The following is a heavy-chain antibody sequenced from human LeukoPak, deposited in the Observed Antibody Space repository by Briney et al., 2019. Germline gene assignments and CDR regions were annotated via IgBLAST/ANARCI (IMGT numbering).Heavy chain of an antibody. CDR1: GFTYSSYG. D-gene: IGHD4-11*01. V-gene: IGHV3-30*02. Sequence: PGGSLRLSRAASGFTYSSYGMHWVRQAPGKGLEWVAFIRYDGSNKYYADSVKGRFTISRDNSKNTLYLQMNSLRAEDTAVYYCAKEVNPGPLQFDYWGQGTLVTVSS. J-gene: IGHJ4*02. CDR2: IRYDGSNK. CDR3: AKEVNPGPLQFDY.